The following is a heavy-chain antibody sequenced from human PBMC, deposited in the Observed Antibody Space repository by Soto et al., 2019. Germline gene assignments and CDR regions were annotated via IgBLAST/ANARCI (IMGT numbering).Heavy chain of an antibody. V-gene: IGHV1-3*01. CDR2: INAGNGNT. CDR1: GYTFTSYA. J-gene: IGHJ3*02. D-gene: IGHD6-13*01. CDR3: ARDSGSWYLIHDAFDI. Sequence: ASVKVSCKASGYTFTSYAMHWVRQAPGQRLEWMGWINAGNGNTKYSQKFQGRVTITRDTSASTAYMELSSLRSEDTAVYYCARDSGSWYLIHDAFDIWGQGTMVTVSS.